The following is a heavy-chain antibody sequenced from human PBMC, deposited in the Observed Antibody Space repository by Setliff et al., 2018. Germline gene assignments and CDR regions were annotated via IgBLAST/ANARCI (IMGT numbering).Heavy chain of an antibody. J-gene: IGHJ4*02. CDR3: ARGPWIAADEVFDY. D-gene: IGHD6-25*01. Sequence: SETLSLTCTVSGDSMSGDSTGAQYWSWIRQAPGEGLEYIGYIYYSGSTNYNPSLKSRVTISMDTSKNQFSLKLSSVTAADTAVYYCARGPWIAADEVFDYWGQGTLVTVSS. V-gene: IGHV4-61*08. CDR1: GDSMSGDSTGAQY. CDR2: IYYSGST.